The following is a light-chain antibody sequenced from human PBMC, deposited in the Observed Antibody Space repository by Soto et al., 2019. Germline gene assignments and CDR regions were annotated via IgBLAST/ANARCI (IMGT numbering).Light chain of an antibody. V-gene: IGKV3-15*01. CDR1: QSVDSD. CDR2: GAS. Sequence: EVVVTQSPAPLSVSPGERVTLSCRASQSVDSDVAWFQHKPGQAPRLLIYGASTRAAGNPGRFSGSGYETDFTFTISSLEPEDSATYFCQQYNTWVRGTFGQGTKLEIK. J-gene: IGKJ2*01. CDR3: QQYNTWVRGT.